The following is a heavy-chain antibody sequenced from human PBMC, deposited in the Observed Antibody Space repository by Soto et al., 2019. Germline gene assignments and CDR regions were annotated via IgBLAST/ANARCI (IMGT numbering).Heavy chain of an antibody. CDR2: VGWKSGRI. CDR3: AKEKAAAGWADYFEY. D-gene: IGHD6-13*01. CDR1: GFSFDDSV. Sequence: DVQLVESGGGLVQPGRSLRLSCAASGFSFDDSVMHWVRQAPGKGLEWVAGVGWKSGRIGYADSVRGRFTISRDDPKKSLQLRMNRLRAEDTTMYYCAKEKAAAGWADYFEYWGQGALFTVS. V-gene: IGHV3-9*01. J-gene: IGHJ4*02.